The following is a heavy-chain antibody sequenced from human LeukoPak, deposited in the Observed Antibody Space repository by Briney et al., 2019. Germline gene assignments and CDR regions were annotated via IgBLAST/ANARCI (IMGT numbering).Heavy chain of an antibody. Sequence: PGGSLRLSCAASGFTVSSNYMSWVRQAPGKGLEWVSVIYSGGSTYYADSVKGRFTISRDNAKNSLYLQMNSLRAEDTAVYYCARDSGYSYAFDIWGQGTMVTVSS. CDR3: ARDSGYSYAFDI. D-gene: IGHD5-18*01. CDR2: IYSGGST. V-gene: IGHV3-53*01. CDR1: GFTVSSNY. J-gene: IGHJ3*02.